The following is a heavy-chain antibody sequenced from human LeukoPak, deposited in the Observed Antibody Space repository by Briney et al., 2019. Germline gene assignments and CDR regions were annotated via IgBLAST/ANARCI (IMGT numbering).Heavy chain of an antibody. CDR2: IIAIFGTA. CDR3: ARDNDSRDPPHFDY. CDR1: RGTFSSYA. D-gene: IGHD3-16*01. Sequence: ASVKVSCKASRGTFSSYAISWVGQARGQGVEWMGGIIAIFGTANYAQKLRGRVTITADKSTRTAYLELSSLRSEDTAVYYCARDNDSRDPPHFDYWGQGTLVTVSS. V-gene: IGHV1-69*06. J-gene: IGHJ4*02.